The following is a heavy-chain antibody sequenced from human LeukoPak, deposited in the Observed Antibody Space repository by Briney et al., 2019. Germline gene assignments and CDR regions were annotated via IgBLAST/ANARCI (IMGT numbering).Heavy chain of an antibody. CDR2: ISSSGSTI. V-gene: IGHV3-48*04. CDR3: ARAQGAYDFWSGYIYYFDY. CDR1: GFTFSSYA. D-gene: IGHD3-3*01. Sequence: GGSLRLSCAASGFTFSSYAMSWVRQAPGKGLEWVSYISSSGSTIYYADSVKGRFTISRDNAKNSLYLQMNSLRAEDTAVYYCARAQGAYDFWSGYIYYFDYWGQGTLVTVSS. J-gene: IGHJ4*02.